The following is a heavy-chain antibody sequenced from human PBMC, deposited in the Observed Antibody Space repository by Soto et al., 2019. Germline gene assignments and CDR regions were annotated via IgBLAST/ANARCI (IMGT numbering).Heavy chain of an antibody. CDR1: GGTFSSYA. D-gene: IGHD2-15*01. J-gene: IGHJ4*02. CDR3: ARSGYCSGGSCYSVFDY. CDR2: IIPIFGTA. V-gene: IGHV1-69*06. Sequence: GASVKVSCKASGGTFSSYAISWVRQAPGQGLEWMGGIIPIFGTANYAQKFQGRVTITADKSTSTAYMELSSLRSEDTAVYYCARSGYCSGGSCYSVFDYWGQGTLVTVSS.